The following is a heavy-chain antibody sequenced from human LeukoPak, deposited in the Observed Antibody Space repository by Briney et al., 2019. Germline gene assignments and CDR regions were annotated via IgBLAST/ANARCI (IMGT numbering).Heavy chain of an antibody. CDR3: ARLLRDFWSGYSSWYFDL. J-gene: IGHJ2*01. CDR2: IYFSGTT. V-gene: IGHV4-39*01. D-gene: IGHD3-3*01. Sequence: SETLSLTCTVSGGSISSSSYYWGWIRQPPGTGLEWIGGIYFSGTTYYNASLTSRITISVDTSRNHFSLNLRSVTAADTAVYYCARLLRDFWSGYSSWYFDLWGRGTLVTVSS. CDR1: GGSISSSSYY.